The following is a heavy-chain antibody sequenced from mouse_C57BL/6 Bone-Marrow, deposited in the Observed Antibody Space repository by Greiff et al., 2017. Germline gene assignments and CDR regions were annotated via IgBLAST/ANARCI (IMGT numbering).Heavy chain of an antibody. CDR3: ARDAEFAY. Sequence: EVQVVESGGGLVQSGRSLRLSCATSGFTFSAFYIEWVRQAPGKGLEWIAASRNKANDYTTEYSASVKGRFIVSRDTSQSVLYLQMNALRAEDTAIYYCARDAEFAYWGQGTLVTVSA. V-gene: IGHV7-1*01. J-gene: IGHJ3*01. CDR1: GFTFSAFY. CDR2: SRNKANDYTT.